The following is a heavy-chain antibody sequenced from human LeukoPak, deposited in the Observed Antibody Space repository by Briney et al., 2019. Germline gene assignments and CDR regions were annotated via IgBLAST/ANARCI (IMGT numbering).Heavy chain of an antibody. V-gene: IGHV3-7*01. Sequence: TGGSLRLSCAASGFTFSNYWMSWVRQAPGKGLEWVANIKQDGSEKYYVDSVKGRFTISRDNSKNTLYLQMNSLRAEDTAVYYCARAESTSPHAGGYYYGMDVWGQGTTVTVSS. CDR2: IKQDGSEK. CDR3: ARAESTSPHAGGYYYGMDV. J-gene: IGHJ6*02. D-gene: IGHD2-2*01. CDR1: GFTFSNYW.